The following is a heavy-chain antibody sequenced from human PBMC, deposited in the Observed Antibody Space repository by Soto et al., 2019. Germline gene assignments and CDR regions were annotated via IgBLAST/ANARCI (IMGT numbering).Heavy chain of an antibody. V-gene: IGHV3-48*01. CDR3: ARLGPYGSETYSFRYNWFDP. J-gene: IGHJ5*02. D-gene: IGHD3-10*01. Sequence: PGGSLRLSCVASGFTFSSHSMNWVRQAPGKGLEWISHISNSGSIYYADSVEGRFTISRDNAKNTVYLQMNSLRGEDTAIYYCARLGPYGSETYSFRYNWFDPWGQGTLVTVSS. CDR2: ISNSGSI. CDR1: GFTFSSHS.